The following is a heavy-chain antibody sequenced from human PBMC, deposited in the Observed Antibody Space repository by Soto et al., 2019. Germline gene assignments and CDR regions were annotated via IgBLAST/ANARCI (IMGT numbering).Heavy chain of an antibody. CDR2: LNPNNGDT. Sequence: QVQLVQSGAEVKKPGASVKVSCKASGYTFTNNGINWVRQAAGQGLEMMAWLNPNNGDTGYAQKFQGRVTMTSDTSISTAYMELTSLRPDDTAVYFCGRAGDSMATISHWGQGSLVTVSS. J-gene: IGHJ4*02. D-gene: IGHD5-12*01. CDR3: GRAGDSMATISH. CDR1: GYTFTNNG. V-gene: IGHV1-8*01.